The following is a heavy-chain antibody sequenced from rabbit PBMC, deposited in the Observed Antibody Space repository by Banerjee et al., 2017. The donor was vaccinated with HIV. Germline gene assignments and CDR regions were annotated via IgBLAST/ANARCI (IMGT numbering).Heavy chain of an antibody. CDR2: INTNSGNA. J-gene: IGHJ4*01. CDR3: ARLYAGSSGYLSL. Sequence: QEQLEESGGGLVQPEGSLTLTCTASGFSFSNKYVMCWVRQAPGKGLEWIACINTNSGNAVYASWAKGRFTISKTSSTTVTLQMTSLTAADTATYFCARLYAGSSGYLSLWGPGTLVTVS. V-gene: IGHV1S45*01. D-gene: IGHD1-1*01. CDR1: GFSFSNKYV.